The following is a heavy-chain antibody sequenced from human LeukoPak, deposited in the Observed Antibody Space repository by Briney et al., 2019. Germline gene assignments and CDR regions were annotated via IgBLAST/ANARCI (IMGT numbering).Heavy chain of an antibody. J-gene: IGHJ4*02. CDR2: ISGSGGST. CDR1: GFTFSSYA. D-gene: IGHD3-22*01. Sequence: GGSLRLSCAASGFTFSSYAMSWVRQAPGKGLEWVSAISGSGGSTYYADCVKGRFTISRDNSKNTLYLQMNSLRAEDTAVYYCAKDAYYYDSSGYYVYWGQGTLVTVSS. CDR3: AKDAYYYDSSGYYVY. V-gene: IGHV3-23*01.